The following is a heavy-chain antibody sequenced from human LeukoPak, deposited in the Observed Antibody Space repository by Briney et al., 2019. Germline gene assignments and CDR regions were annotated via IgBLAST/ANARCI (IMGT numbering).Heavy chain of an antibody. J-gene: IGHJ4*02. Sequence: SETLSLTCTVSGGSISSGGYYWSWIRQHPGKGLEWIGYIYYSGSTYYNPSLKSRVTISVDTSKNQFSLKLSSVTAADTAVYYCARCRVGVPAAIVDYWGQGTLVTVSS. CDR1: GGSISSGGYY. CDR2: IYYSGST. CDR3: ARCRVGVPAAIVDY. D-gene: IGHD2-2*02. V-gene: IGHV4-31*03.